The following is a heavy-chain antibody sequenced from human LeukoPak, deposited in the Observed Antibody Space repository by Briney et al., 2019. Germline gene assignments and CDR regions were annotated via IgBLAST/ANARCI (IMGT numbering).Heavy chain of an antibody. D-gene: IGHD3-10*01. CDR3: ARDRSQEFDP. CDR1: GFTFSSYS. J-gene: IGHJ5*02. V-gene: IGHV3-21*01. Sequence: GGSLRLSCAASGFTFSSYSMNWVRQAPGKGLEWVSSISSSSSYIYYADSVKGRFTISRDNAKNSLYLQINRLRGDDTAVYYCARDRSQEFDPWGQGTLVTVSS. CDR2: ISSSSSYI.